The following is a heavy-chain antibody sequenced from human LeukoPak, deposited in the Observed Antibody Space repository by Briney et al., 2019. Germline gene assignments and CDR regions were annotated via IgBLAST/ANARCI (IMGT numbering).Heavy chain of an antibody. D-gene: IGHD5-18*01. CDR1: GFTFSSYA. Sequence: GGSLRLSCAASGFTFSSYAMSWVRQAPGKGLEWVSVISGSGGSTYYADSVKGRFTISRDNSKNTLYLQMNSLRAEDTAVYYCAKVDAGDSTAPWGQGTLVTVSS. CDR3: AKVDAGDSTAP. CDR2: ISGSGGST. J-gene: IGHJ5*02. V-gene: IGHV3-23*01.